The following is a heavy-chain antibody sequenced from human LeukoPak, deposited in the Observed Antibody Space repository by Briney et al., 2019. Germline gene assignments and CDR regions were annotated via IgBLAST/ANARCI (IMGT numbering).Heavy chain of an antibody. D-gene: IGHD2/OR15-2a*01. CDR1: GLTVSSSY. CDR3: ARNILFAFDI. Sequence: GGSLRLSCAASGLTVSSSYTSWVRQAPGKGLEWVSIIYNDGGTYYADSMKGRFTISRDNSKNTLYLQVNSLRAEDTAMYYCARNILFAFDIWGQGTMVTVSS. V-gene: IGHV3-53*01. J-gene: IGHJ3*02. CDR2: IYNDGGT.